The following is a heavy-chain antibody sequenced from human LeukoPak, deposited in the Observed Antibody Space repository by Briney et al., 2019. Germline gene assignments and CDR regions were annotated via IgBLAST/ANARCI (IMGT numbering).Heavy chain of an antibody. CDR3: ARALSEMATIGEDFDY. D-gene: IGHD5-24*01. Sequence: ASVKVSCKASGYTFTSYYMHWVRQAPGQGREWMGLINPTGDSTGDAQKFQGRVTMTRDMSTSTVYMEVSSLRSDDTAVYYCARALSEMATIGEDFDYWGQGALVTVSS. V-gene: IGHV1-46*01. CDR2: INPTGDST. CDR1: GYTFTSYY. J-gene: IGHJ4*02.